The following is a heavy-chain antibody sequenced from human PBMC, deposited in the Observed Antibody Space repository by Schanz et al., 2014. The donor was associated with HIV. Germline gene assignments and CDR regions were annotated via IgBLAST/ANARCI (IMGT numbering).Heavy chain of an antibody. J-gene: IGHJ4*02. D-gene: IGHD3-22*01. CDR2: FIPIFGTT. V-gene: IGHV1-69*13. CDR1: GGTFSSYA. CDR3: ATLYYYDSSGYLNYYDY. Sequence: QVQLVQSGTEVKKPGASVKVSCKASGGTFSSYAISWVRQAPGQGLEWMGGFIPIFGTTNYAQKFQGRVTITADESTSTTYLELSSLRSEDTAVYYCATLYYYDSSGYLNYYDYWGQGTLVTVSS.